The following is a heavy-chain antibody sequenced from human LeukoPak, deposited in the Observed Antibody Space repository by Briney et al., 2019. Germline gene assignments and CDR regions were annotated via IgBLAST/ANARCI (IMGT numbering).Heavy chain of an antibody. J-gene: IGHJ5*02. CDR3: ARTYYGSGSYPNWFDP. CDR2: ISGSGGST. D-gene: IGHD3-10*01. Sequence: GGSLRLSCAASGFTFSSYAMSWVRQAPGKGLEWVSAISGSGGSTYYADSVKGRFTISRDNSKNTLYLQMNSLRAEDTAVYYCARTYYGSGSYPNWFDPWGQGTLVTVSS. CDR1: GFTFSSYA. V-gene: IGHV3-23*01.